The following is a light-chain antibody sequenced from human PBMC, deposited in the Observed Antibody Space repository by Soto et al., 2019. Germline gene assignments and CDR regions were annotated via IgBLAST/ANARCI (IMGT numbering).Light chain of an antibody. Sequence: ELVLPQSPGTLSLSPGERATLSCRASQSVSSTYLAWYQQKPGQAPRLLIYGASSRATGITDRFSGIGSGTDFTLTISRLEPEDFAVYYCQQYGSSSWTFGQGTKVEI. CDR2: GAS. J-gene: IGKJ1*01. V-gene: IGKV3-20*01. CDR3: QQYGSSSWT. CDR1: QSVSSTY.